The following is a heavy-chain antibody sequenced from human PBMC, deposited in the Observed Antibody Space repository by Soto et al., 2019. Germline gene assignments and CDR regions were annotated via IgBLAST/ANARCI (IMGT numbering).Heavy chain of an antibody. D-gene: IGHD2-15*01. CDR3: ARVVVGYCSGFSCYSAFDY. V-gene: IGHV1-2*02. CDR1: GYSFTGDY. Sequence: ASVKVSCKASGYSFTGDYIHWVRQAPGQGLEWMGWMNPHSGGTNHAQKFQGRVTMTRDTSISTAYLELCSLRSDDTAVYYCARVVVGYCSGFSCYSAFDYWG. CDR2: MNPHSGGT. J-gene: IGHJ4*01.